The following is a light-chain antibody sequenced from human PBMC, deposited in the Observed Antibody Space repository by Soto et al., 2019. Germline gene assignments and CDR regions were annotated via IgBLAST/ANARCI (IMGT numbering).Light chain of an antibody. V-gene: IGLV2-23*03. CDR2: EGN. CDR3: CSYAGFSTFV. CDR1: SRDVGGYNL. J-gene: IGLJ1*01. Sequence: QSALTQPASVSGSPGQSITISCTGTSRDVGGYNLVSWYQQHPGKVPKLMIYEGNKRPSGVSSRFSGSKSGNKASLTISGLQAEYEADYYCCSYAGFSTFVFGFGKKVTVL.